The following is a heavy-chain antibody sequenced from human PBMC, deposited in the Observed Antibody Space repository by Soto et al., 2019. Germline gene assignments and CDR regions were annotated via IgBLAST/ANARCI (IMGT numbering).Heavy chain of an antibody. D-gene: IGHD2-8*01. J-gene: IGHJ3*02. CDR1: GGSITSSNYY. CDR3: AKPRDGIIWNGVFDI. CDR2: IHYGGGT. V-gene: IGHV4-39*01. Sequence: QLQVQESGPGLVKPSETLSLMCTVSGGSITSSNYYWVWIRQSPAKGLEWLGSIHYGGGTYYNPFLRGRLTISADTSRNQFSLRLTSVTAADAAVYYCAKPRDGIIWNGVFDIWGHGTMVTVSS.